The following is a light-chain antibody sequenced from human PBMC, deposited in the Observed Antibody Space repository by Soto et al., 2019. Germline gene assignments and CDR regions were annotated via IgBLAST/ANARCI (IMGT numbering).Light chain of an antibody. CDR3: QQYRSSVT. Sequence: IVVTQSPGTRSLSPGERASLSCRASQSVSSKLAWYQHKSGQAPRLLIFDASSRATGIPDRFSGSGSGTDFTLTINTVEPEDFTLYYCQQYRSSVTFGQGTRMEI. J-gene: IGKJ5*01. CDR2: DAS. V-gene: IGKV3-20*01. CDR1: QSVSSK.